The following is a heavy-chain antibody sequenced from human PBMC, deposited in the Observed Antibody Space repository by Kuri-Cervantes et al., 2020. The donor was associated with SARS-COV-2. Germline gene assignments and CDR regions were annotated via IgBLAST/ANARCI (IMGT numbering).Heavy chain of an antibody. J-gene: IGHJ4*02. CDR1: GYSFTSYW. CDR2: IYPSDSNT. CDR3: ARQKAARPGSAAHFDY. V-gene: IGHV5-51*01. Sequence: GGSLRLSCEGSGYSFTSYWIGWVRQMPGKGLEWMGIIYPSDSNTRNSPSFQGQVTISADKSNSNAHLQWSSLKASDTAMYYCARQKAARPGSAAHFDYWGQGTLVTVSS. D-gene: IGHD6-6*01.